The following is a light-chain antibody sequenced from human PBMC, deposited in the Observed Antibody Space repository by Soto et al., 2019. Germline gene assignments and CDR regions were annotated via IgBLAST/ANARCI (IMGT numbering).Light chain of an antibody. J-gene: IGKJ2*01. Sequence: EIVLTQSPATLSLSPGERATLSCRASQSVGSYLAWYQQKPGQAPRLLIYGPSNRATGIPGRFSGSGSETDFTLTISSLEPEDCGVYYCQHRGKWPRTFGQGTKLEIK. V-gene: IGKV3-11*01. CDR1: QSVGSY. CDR2: GPS. CDR3: QHRGKWPRT.